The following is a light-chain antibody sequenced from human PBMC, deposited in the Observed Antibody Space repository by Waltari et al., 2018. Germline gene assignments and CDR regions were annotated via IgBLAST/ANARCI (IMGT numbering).Light chain of an antibody. CDR3: QQLHSYPHT. J-gene: IGKJ2*01. Sequence: DIQLTQSPSFLSAVVGDRVTITCRASQDISIFLAWYQQTPGKAPKLLIFAASDLQSGVPSRFSGTGSGTEFTLTISSLRPEDFATYDCQQLHSYPHTFGQGTTLAIK. V-gene: IGKV1-9*01. CDR1: QDISIF. CDR2: AAS.